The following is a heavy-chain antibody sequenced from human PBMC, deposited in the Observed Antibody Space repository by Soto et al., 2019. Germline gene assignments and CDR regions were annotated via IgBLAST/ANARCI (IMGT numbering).Heavy chain of an antibody. V-gene: IGHV5-51*01. J-gene: IGHJ6*02. CDR3: ARQYYYGSGSSYYYYYGMDV. D-gene: IGHD3-10*01. CDR2: IYPGDSDT. CDR1: GYSFTSYW. Sequence: GESLKISCKGSGYSFTSYWIGWVRQMPGKGLEWMGIIYPGDSDTRYSPSFQGQVTISADKSISTAYLQWSSLKASDTAMYYCARQYYYGSGSSYYYYYGMDVWGQGTTVTVSS.